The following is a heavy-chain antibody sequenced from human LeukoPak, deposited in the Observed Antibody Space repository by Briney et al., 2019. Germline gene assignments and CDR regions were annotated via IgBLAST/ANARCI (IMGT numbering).Heavy chain of an antibody. D-gene: IGHD1-26*01. CDR2: INPDGSGK. Sequence: GGSLRLSCGASEFPFSTSWMTWVRQTPGRGLEWVAIINPDGSGKDYEESVKGRFTVSRDNANNSVYLQMNSLRADDTAVYYCARDPLWGALDIWGQGTMVTVSS. V-gene: IGHV3-7*01. CDR1: EFPFSTSW. J-gene: IGHJ3*02. CDR3: ARDPLWGALDI.